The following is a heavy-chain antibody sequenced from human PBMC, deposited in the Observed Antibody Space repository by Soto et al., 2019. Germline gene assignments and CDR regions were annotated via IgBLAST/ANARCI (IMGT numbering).Heavy chain of an antibody. CDR3: ATRDGYNYNWYFDL. D-gene: IGHD5-12*01. Sequence: SVKVSCKASGGTFSSYAISWARQAPGQGLEWMGGIIPIFGTANYAQKFQGRVTITADESTSTAYMELSSLRSEDTAVYYCATRDGYNYNWYFDLWGRGTLVTVSS. CDR2: IIPIFGTA. V-gene: IGHV1-69*13. CDR1: GGTFSSYA. J-gene: IGHJ2*01.